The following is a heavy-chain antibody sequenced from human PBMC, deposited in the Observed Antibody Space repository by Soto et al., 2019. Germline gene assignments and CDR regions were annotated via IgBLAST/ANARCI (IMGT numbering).Heavy chain of an antibody. D-gene: IGHD3-10*01. CDR3: ASETFGNFDY. J-gene: IGHJ4*02. CDR2: INAGNGNT. V-gene: IGHV1-3*01. Sequence: QVQLVQSGAEVKKPGASVKVSCKASGYTFTSYAMHWVRQAPGQRLEWMGWINAGNGNTKYSQKLQGRVTITRDTSASTAYMELSSLRSEDTAVYYCASETFGNFDYWGQGTLVTVSS. CDR1: GYTFTSYA.